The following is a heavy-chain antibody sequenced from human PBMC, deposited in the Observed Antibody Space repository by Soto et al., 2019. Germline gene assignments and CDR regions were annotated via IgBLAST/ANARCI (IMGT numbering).Heavy chain of an antibody. D-gene: IGHD6-13*01. CDR2: ISGSGGST. J-gene: IGHJ4*02. Sequence: PGGSLRLSCAASGFTFSSYAMSWVRQAPGKGLEWVSAISGSGGSTYYADSVKGRFTISRDNSKNTLYLQMNSLRAEDTAVYYCAKLSVPQAYSSSWYDGFDYWGQGTLVTVSS. CDR3: AKLSVPQAYSSSWYDGFDY. CDR1: GFTFSSYA. V-gene: IGHV3-23*01.